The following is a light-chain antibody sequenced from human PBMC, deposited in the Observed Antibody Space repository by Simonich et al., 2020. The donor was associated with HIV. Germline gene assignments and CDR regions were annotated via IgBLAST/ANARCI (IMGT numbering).Light chain of an antibody. J-gene: IGLJ2*01. CDR3: YSTDSSGNHRV. V-gene: IGLV3-10*01. CDR1: ALPKKY. CDR2: EDS. Sequence: SYELTQPPSVSVYPGQTARITCSGDALPKKYAYWYQQKSGQAPVLVIYEDSKRPSGIPEGFSGSSSGTMATLTISGAQVEDEADYYCYSTDSSGNHRVFGGGTKLTVL.